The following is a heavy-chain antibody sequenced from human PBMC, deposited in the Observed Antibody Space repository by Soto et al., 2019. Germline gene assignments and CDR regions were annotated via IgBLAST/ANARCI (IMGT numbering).Heavy chain of an antibody. Sequence: PGGSLRLSCAASGFTFSSYSMNWVRQAPGKGLEWVSYISSSSSTIYYADSVKGRFTISRDNAKNSLYLQMNSLRDEDTAVYYSARDPDYGDYVYYYYGMDVWGQGTTVTVSS. CDR2: ISSSSSTI. CDR3: ARDPDYGDYVYYYYGMDV. J-gene: IGHJ6*02. CDR1: GFTFSSYS. V-gene: IGHV3-48*02. D-gene: IGHD4-17*01.